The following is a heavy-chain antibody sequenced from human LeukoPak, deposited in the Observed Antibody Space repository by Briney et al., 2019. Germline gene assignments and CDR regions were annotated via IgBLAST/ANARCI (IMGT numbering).Heavy chain of an antibody. CDR3: ARGGYDSPFDY. J-gene: IGHJ4*02. CDR1: GFTFSSYS. CDR2: ISSSSSTI. D-gene: IGHD5-12*01. V-gene: IGHV3-48*01. Sequence: GGSLRLSCAASGFTFSSYSMNWVRQAPGKGLEWVSYISSSSSTIYYADSVKGRFTISRDNAKNSLYLQMNSLRAEDTAVYYCARGGYDSPFDYWGQGTLVTVSS.